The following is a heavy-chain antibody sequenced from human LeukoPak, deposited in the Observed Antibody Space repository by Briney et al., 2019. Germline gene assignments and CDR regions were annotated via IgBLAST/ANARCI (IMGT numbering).Heavy chain of an antibody. Sequence: GGSLRLSCAASGFTFSNYAMNWVRQAPGKGLEWVSAISSSGGSTYYADSVKGRFTISRDNSKDTLYLHINNLRAEDTAVYYCAKLWFGELLLYDYWDQGTLVTVSS. D-gene: IGHD3-10*01. V-gene: IGHV3-23*01. J-gene: IGHJ4*02. CDR2: ISSSGGST. CDR1: GFTFSNYA. CDR3: AKLWFGELLLYDY.